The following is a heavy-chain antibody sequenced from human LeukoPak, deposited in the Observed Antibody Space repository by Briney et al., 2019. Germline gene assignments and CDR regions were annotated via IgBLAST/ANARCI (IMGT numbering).Heavy chain of an antibody. J-gene: IGHJ4*02. Sequence: GGSLRLSCVASGFTFDNYAMTWVRQAPGRGLEWISTISGSGYTTYYADSVKGRFTISRDNSKNTLYLQMNSLRAEDTAVYYCAKSSSGWGRPDYWGQGTLVTVSS. D-gene: IGHD6-19*01. CDR1: GFTFDNYA. V-gene: IGHV3-23*01. CDR2: ISGSGYTT. CDR3: AKSSSGWGRPDY.